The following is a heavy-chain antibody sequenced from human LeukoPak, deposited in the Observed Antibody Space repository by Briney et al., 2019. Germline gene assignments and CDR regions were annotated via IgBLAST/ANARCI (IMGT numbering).Heavy chain of an antibody. D-gene: IGHD6-13*01. V-gene: IGHV4-59*08. J-gene: IGHJ6*02. CDR1: GGSISSYY. Sequence: SETLSLTCTVSGGSISSYYWSWIRQPPGKGLEWIGYIYYSGSTNYNPSLKSRVTISVDTSKNQLSLKLSSVTAADTAVYYCARLPGIAGTYYGMDVWGQGTTVTVSS. CDR3: ARLPGIAGTYYGMDV. CDR2: IYYSGST.